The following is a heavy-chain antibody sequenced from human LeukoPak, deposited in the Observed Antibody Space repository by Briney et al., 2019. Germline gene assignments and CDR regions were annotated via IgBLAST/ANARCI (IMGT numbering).Heavy chain of an antibody. D-gene: IGHD1-26*01. J-gene: IGHJ4*02. Sequence: SETLSLTCTVSGGSINSYYWSWIRQPPGKGLEWIGYIHYSGSTSYNPSLKSRVTISVDRSKNQFSLKLSSVTAADTAVYYCARDMNGGSYYFDYWGQGTLVTVSS. V-gene: IGHV4-59*12. CDR1: GGSINSYY. CDR3: ARDMNGGSYYFDY. CDR2: IHYSGST.